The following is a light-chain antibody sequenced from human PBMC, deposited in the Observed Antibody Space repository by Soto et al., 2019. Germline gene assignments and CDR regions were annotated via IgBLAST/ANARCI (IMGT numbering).Light chain of an antibody. V-gene: IGKV3-11*01. CDR1: QRVSTY. Sequence: EIVLTQSPATLSLSPGERATLSCRASQRVSTYLAWYQQKPGQAPRLLIYDASSRATGIPARFSGSGSGTDFTLTISSLEPEDFAVYYCQQRSNWPWTFGQGTKVEI. CDR3: QQRSNWPWT. CDR2: DAS. J-gene: IGKJ1*01.